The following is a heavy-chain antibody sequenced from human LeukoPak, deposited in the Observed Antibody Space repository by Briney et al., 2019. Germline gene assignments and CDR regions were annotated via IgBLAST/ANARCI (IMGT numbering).Heavy chain of an antibody. CDR2: IIPIFGTA. CDR3: ARVGYHFWSAYYFDY. CDR1: GGTFSSYA. J-gene: IGHJ4*02. D-gene: IGHD3-3*02. V-gene: IGHV1-69*13. Sequence: ASVKVSCKASGGTFSSYAISWVRQAPGQGLEWMGGIIPIFGTANYAQKFQGRVTITADESTSTAYMELSSLRSEDTAVYYCARVGYHFWSAYYFDYWGRGTLVTVSS.